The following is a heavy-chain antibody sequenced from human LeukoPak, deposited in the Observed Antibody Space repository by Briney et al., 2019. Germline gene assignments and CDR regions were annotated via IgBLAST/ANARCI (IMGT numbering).Heavy chain of an antibody. Sequence: ASVKVSCKASGYTFTMYYIHWVRQAPGQGLEWMGMINPSDGATTHAQRFQGRVTMTRDMSTTTVYMDLRSLRSEDTAVYFCARDQRGGLIGGLGEIFASYYTYYYMDVWGRGTTVTVSS. CDR1: GYTFTMYY. V-gene: IGHV1-46*01. J-gene: IGHJ6*03. D-gene: IGHD3-16*01. CDR3: ARDQRGGLIGGLGEIFASYYTYYYMDV. CDR2: INPSDGAT.